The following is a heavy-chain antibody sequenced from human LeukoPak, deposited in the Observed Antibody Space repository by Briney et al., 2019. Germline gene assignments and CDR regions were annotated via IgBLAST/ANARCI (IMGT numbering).Heavy chain of an antibody. CDR2: IYSGGST. CDR1: GFTVSNYY. V-gene: IGHV3-66*01. CDR3: ARVPFYDFWSGPGYFDY. Sequence: PGGSLRLSCAASGFTVSNYYMTWVRQAPGEGLELVSVIYSGGSTYYADSGKGRFTISRDNSENTLYLQMNSLRAEDTAVYYCARVPFYDFWSGPGYFDYWGQGILVTVSP. J-gene: IGHJ4*02. D-gene: IGHD3-3*01.